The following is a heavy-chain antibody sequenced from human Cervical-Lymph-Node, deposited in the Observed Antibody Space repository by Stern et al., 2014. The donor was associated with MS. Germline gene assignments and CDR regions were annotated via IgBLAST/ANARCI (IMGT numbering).Heavy chain of an antibody. V-gene: IGHV5-51*01. CDR1: GYSFNSYW. J-gene: IGHJ4*02. CDR3: SRHGGSSALPPHFDA. CDR2: IYPGDSNT. Sequence: EVQLVEYGAEVKKPGESLKISCKASGYSFNSYWIGWGRQMPGKGMEWMGVIYPGDSNTKISPSFQGQGTIPTDKSPGTPFLQWSSLKAPDPPMYYFSRHGGSSALPPHFDAWGQGTLVTVSS. D-gene: IGHD3-16*01.